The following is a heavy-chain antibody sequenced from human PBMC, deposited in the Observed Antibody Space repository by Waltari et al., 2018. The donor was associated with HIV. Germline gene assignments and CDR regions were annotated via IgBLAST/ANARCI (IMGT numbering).Heavy chain of an antibody. J-gene: IGHJ1*01. Sequence: EVQLVQSGAEVKKPGGTLKLSCKGSGFRFTTYLIGRVRLMPGKGLEWMAIIYPGDSDTRYSPSFQGQVTISADKSISTAYLQWSSLKASDTAMYYCVLGMVVTATHEYSQHWGQGTLVTVSS. D-gene: IGHD2-21*02. CDR2: IYPGDSDT. V-gene: IGHV5-51*03. CDR3: VLGMVVTATHEYSQH. CDR1: GFRFTTYL.